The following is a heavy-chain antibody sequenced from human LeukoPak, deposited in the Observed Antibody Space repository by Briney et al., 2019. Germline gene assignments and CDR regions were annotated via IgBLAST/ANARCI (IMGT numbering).Heavy chain of an antibody. CDR2: ISYDGSNK. J-gene: IGHJ6*02. CDR3: ARGGWGMDV. D-gene: IGHD6-19*01. V-gene: IGHV3-30*04. Sequence: GGSLLLSCAASGFTFSSYAMHWVRQAPGKGLEWVAVISYDGSNKYYADSVKGRFTISRDNAKNSLYLQMNSLRAEDTAVYYCARGGWGMDVWGQGTTVTVSS. CDR1: GFTFSSYA.